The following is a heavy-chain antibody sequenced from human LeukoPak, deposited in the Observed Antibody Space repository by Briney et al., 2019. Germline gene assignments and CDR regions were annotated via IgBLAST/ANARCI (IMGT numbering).Heavy chain of an antibody. CDR1: GFTFSSFG. D-gene: IGHD3-3*01. Sequence: PGGSLRLSCAASGFTFSSFGMSWVRQAPGKGLEWVSAISGSGNSPYYADSLKGRFTISRDNSKNTLYLQMNSLRAEDTAVYHCARGEGTGKGLRFWGQGTLVTVSS. V-gene: IGHV3-23*01. CDR3: ARGEGTGKGLRF. CDR2: ISGSGNSP. J-gene: IGHJ4*02.